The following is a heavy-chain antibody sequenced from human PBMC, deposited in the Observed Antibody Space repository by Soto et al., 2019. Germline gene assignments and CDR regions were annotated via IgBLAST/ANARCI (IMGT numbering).Heavy chain of an antibody. CDR1: GFTFSIFA. D-gene: IGHD7-27*01. CDR2: ISGSGGST. J-gene: IGHJ4*02. Sequence: GSLRRAGAASGFTFSIFAMSWVLQSPGKGLEWVSTISGSGGSTYYADAVKGRFTISRDNSMGTLYLQMKSLRVEDTAIYYCAKEVSLGSTVDLGYWGQGALVTVSS. V-gene: IGHV3-23*01. CDR3: AKEVSLGSTVDLGY.